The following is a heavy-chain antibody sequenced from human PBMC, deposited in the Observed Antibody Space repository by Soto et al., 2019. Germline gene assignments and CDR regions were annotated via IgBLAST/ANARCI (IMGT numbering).Heavy chain of an antibody. CDR2: INSDGSST. Sequence: GGSLRLSCAASGFTFSSYWMHWVRQAPGKGLVWLSRINSDGSSTSYADSVKGRFTISRDNAKNTLYLQMNSLRAEDTAVYYCAIAVAGTVFDYWGQGTLVTVSS. V-gene: IGHV3-74*01. CDR1: GFTFSSYW. CDR3: AIAVAGTVFDY. D-gene: IGHD6-19*01. J-gene: IGHJ4*02.